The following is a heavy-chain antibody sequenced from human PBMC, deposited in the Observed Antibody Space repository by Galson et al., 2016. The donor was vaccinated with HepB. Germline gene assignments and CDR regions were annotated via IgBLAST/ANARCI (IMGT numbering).Heavy chain of an antibody. CDR2: IKPHSGCT. CDR1: GYTFTGHY. D-gene: IGHD4-17*01. J-gene: IGHJ6*02. CDR3: ARDLTRYTVTAYYYYTMDV. Sequence: SVKVSCKASGYTFTGHYIHWVRQAPGQGLEWMGLIKPHSGCTKSAMKFQGRVSLTRDTSSSTVYMELSSLRSDDSAVYFCARDLTRYTVTAYYYYTMDVWGQGTTVTVSS. V-gene: IGHV1-2*02.